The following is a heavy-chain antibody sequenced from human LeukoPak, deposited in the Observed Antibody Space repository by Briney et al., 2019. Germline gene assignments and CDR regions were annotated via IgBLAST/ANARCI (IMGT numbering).Heavy chain of an antibody. D-gene: IGHD2-21*02. Sequence: GGSLRLSCAASGFNFANHAMSWVRQTPGKGLEWVAAISGSGDITYYADSVTGRFTISRDNSKDTLFLQMHSLRPGDTAVYYCVREDTPATANYWGQGTLVTISS. CDR3: VREDTPATANY. CDR1: GFNFANHA. J-gene: IGHJ4*02. CDR2: ISGSGDIT. V-gene: IGHV3-23*01.